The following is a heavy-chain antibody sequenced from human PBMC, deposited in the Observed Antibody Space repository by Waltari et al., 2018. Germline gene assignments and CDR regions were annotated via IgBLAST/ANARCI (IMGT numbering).Heavy chain of an antibody. CDR2: IKEDGTEE. J-gene: IGHJ4*02. CDR1: GFTFVNYW. CDR3: ARVSKGSHFDY. D-gene: IGHD3-10*01. V-gene: IGHV3-7*04. Sequence: EVQLVESGGGLVQPGGSLRLSCTASGFTFVNYWMSWVSEAPGKGLQWGAYIKEDGTEESYLDSLKGRFTISIDDAKNSLHLQMNSMRVEDTAIDYCARVSKGSHFDYLGQGTLVTVSS.